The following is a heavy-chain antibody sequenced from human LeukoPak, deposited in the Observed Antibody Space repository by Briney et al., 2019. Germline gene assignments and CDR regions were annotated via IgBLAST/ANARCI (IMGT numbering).Heavy chain of an antibody. J-gene: IGHJ4*02. D-gene: IGHD6-19*01. V-gene: IGHV3-23*01. CDR2: ISGSGGST. Sequence: GGSLTLSCAASGFTFSSYAMSWVRQAPGKGLELVSAISGSGGSTYYADSVKGRFTISRDNSKNTLYLQMNSLRAEDTAVYYCAKDRVKQWLVRGYYFDYWGQGTLVTVSS. CDR3: AKDRVKQWLVRGYYFDY. CDR1: GFTFSSYA.